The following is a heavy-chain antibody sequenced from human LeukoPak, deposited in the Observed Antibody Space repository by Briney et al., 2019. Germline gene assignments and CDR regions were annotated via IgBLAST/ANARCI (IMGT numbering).Heavy chain of an antibody. J-gene: IGHJ4*02. D-gene: IGHD5-24*01. CDR3: ARMGSEMATSYYFDY. CDR2: IFHSGAT. Sequence: PSETLSLTCTVSGGSFISGDFYWTWIRQHPGKGLEWIGYIFHSGATYYNPSLKSRVSISLDRSKSQFSLRLNSVTDADTAVYYCARMGSEMATSYYFDYWGQGTLVTVSS. CDR1: GGSFISGDFY. V-gene: IGHV4-31*03.